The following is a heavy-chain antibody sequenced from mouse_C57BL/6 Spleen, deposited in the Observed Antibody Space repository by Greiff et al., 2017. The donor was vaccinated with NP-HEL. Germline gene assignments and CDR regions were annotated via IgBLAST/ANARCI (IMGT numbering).Heavy chain of an antibody. CDR2: IYPGDGDT. J-gene: IGHJ3*01. CDR3: AYDGYYGCAY. D-gene: IGHD2-3*01. CDR1: GYAFSSSW. Sequence: VQLQESGPELVKPGASVKISCKASGYAFSSSWMNWVKQRPGKGLEWIGRIYPGDGDTNYNGKFKGKATLTADKSSSTAYMQLSSLTSEDSAVYFCAYDGYYGCAYWGQGTLVTVSA. V-gene: IGHV1-82*01.